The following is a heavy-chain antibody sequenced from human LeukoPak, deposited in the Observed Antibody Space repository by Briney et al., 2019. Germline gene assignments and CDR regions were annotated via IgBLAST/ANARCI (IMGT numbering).Heavy chain of an antibody. CDR3: ARDGMVVATV. CDR1: GGSISSSSYY. D-gene: IGHD5-12*01. Sequence: SETLSLTCTVSGGSISSSSYYWGWIRQPPGKGLEWIGSIYYGGSTYYNPSLKSRVTISVDTSKNQFSLKLSSVTAADTAVYYCARDGMVVATVWGQGTLVTVSS. J-gene: IGHJ4*02. V-gene: IGHV4-39*07. CDR2: IYYGGST.